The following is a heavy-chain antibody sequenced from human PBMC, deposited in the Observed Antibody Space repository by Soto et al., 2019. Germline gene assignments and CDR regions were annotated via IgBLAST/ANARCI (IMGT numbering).Heavy chain of an antibody. V-gene: IGHV1-18*01. J-gene: IGHJ4*02. CDR2: INAYNGNT. Sequence: ASVKVSCKASGYTFTSYGISWVRQAPGQRLEWMGWINAYNGNTNYAQKLQGRVTMTTDTSTSTAYMELRSLRSDDTAVYYGARDWAAAGPFDYWGQGTLVTAPQ. D-gene: IGHD6-13*01. CDR3: ARDWAAAGPFDY. CDR1: GYTFTSYG.